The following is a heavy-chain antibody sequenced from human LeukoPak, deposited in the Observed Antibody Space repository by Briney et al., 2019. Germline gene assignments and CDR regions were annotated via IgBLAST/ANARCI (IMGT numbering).Heavy chain of an antibody. V-gene: IGHV1-2*02. CDR2: INPHSGGT. D-gene: IGHD2-21*02. CDR1: GYTFTDYF. J-gene: IGHJ4*02. CDR3: VRDQTNCGGDCYKSFFDY. Sequence: ASVKVSCKASGYTFTDYFIHWGRQAPGQGLEWMGWINPHSGGTKSAQRFQGRVTMTRDTSISTAYMEVSRLKSDDTAVYYCVRDQTNCGGDCYKSFFDYWGQGTLVTVSS.